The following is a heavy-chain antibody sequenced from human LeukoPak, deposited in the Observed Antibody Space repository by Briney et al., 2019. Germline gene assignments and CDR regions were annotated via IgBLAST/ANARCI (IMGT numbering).Heavy chain of an antibody. Sequence: GGSLRLSCAASGFTFSDYWMHWVRQAPGKGLEWVAVISYDGSNKYYADSVKGRFTISRDNSKNTLYLQMNSLRAEDTAVYYCAKDDVADYYDSSGDAFDIWGQGTMVTVSS. CDR2: ISYDGSNK. D-gene: IGHD3-22*01. V-gene: IGHV3-30*18. CDR3: AKDDVADYYDSSGDAFDI. J-gene: IGHJ3*02. CDR1: GFTFSDYW.